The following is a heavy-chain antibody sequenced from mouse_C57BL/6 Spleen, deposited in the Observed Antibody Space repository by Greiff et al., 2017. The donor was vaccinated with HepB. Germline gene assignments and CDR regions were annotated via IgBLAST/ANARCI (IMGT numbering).Heavy chain of an antibody. CDR3: ALYSNYAAY. CDR2: IYPGDGDT. Sequence: VQLQQSGPELVKPGASVKISCKASGYAFSSSWMNWVKQRPGKGLEWIGRIYPGDGDTNYNGKFKGKSTLTADKSSSTAYMQLSSLTSEDSAVYCCALYSNYAAYWGQGTLVTVSA. CDR1: GYAFSSSW. V-gene: IGHV1-82*01. J-gene: IGHJ3*01. D-gene: IGHD2-5*01.